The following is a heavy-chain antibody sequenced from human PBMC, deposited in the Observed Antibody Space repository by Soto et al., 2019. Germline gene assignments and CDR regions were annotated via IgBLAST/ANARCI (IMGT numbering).Heavy chain of an antibody. CDR1: GCSISSRGYY. V-gene: IGHV4-39*01. Sequence: QLQLQESGPGLVKHSGTLSLTCTVSGCSISSRGYYWGWIRQPPGKGLEWIGTIYYSGSTYYNPSLKSRVTISVDTSKNQFSLKLSSVTAADTAVYYCATSNWFDPWGQGTLVTVSS. J-gene: IGHJ5*02. CDR3: ATSNWFDP. CDR2: IYYSGST.